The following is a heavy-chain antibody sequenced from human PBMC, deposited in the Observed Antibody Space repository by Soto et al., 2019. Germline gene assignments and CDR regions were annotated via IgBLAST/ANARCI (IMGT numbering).Heavy chain of an antibody. Sequence: GGSLRLSCAASGFTFSDYYMGWIRQAPGKGLEWVSYISSSSSYTNYADSVKGRFTISRDNAKNSLYLQMNSLRAVDTAVYYCARASSGWYKFDPWGQGTLVTVSS. J-gene: IGHJ5*02. CDR1: GFTFSDYY. V-gene: IGHV3-11*06. CDR3: ARASSGWYKFDP. CDR2: ISSSSSYT. D-gene: IGHD6-19*01.